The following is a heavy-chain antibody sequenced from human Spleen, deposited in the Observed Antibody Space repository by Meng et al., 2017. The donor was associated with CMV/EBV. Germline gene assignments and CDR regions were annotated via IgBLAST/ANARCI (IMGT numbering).Heavy chain of an antibody. CDR1: GGTCSSYA. CDR2: IIPIFGTA. D-gene: IGHD6-6*01. CDR3: ARGSSIAARSPFDP. V-gene: IGHV1-69*05. Sequence: SVKVSCKASGGTCSSYAISWVRQAPGQGLEWMGGIIPIFGTANYAQKFQGRVTITTDESTSTAYMELSSLRSEDTAVYYCARGSSIAARSPFDPWGQGTLVSVSS. J-gene: IGHJ5*02.